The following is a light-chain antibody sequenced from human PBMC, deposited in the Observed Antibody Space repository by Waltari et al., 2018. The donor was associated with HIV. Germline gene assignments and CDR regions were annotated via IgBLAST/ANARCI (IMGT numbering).Light chain of an antibody. Sequence: EIVMTQSPATLSVSPGDRATLSCRASQSVSSDLAWYQQRPGQAPRLLVYGASTRATGIPARFSGSGSGTEFTLTISSLQPEDYATYYCQQSYSSPLTFGPGTKVDIK. CDR1: QSVSSD. V-gene: IGKV3-15*01. CDR3: QQSYSSPLT. CDR2: GAS. J-gene: IGKJ3*01.